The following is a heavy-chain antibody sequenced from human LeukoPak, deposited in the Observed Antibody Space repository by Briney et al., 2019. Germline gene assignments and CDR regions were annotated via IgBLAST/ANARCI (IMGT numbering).Heavy chain of an antibody. V-gene: IGHV4-38-2*02. CDR1: DYSISSAYY. CDR2: IYHSGSN. Sequence: SETLSLTCTISDYSISSAYYWCWIRQPPGKGLEWVEIIYHSGSNYNNPSLRRLATTVETTSKNHFFLKRTSVTAATTVIYYCSRFKTSGTYYMDVSRKATT. J-gene: IGHJ6*03. CDR3: SRFKTSGTYYMDV. D-gene: IGHD1-26*01.